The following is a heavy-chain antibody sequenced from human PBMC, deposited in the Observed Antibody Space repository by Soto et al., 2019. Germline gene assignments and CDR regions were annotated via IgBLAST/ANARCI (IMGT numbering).Heavy chain of an antibody. D-gene: IGHD6-6*01. V-gene: IGHV1-46*01. CDR2: INPSGGST. CDR1: GYTFTSHY. Sequence: QVQLVQSGAEVRKPGASVKVSCKASGYTFTSHYIHWVRQAPGQGLEWMGVINPSGGSTSYADKFQGRVTMTTDTSTSTVYMDLSSLRSGDTALYYCARDQVPNASRLGDAFDIWGQGTMVTVSS. CDR3: ARDQVPNASRLGDAFDI. J-gene: IGHJ3*02.